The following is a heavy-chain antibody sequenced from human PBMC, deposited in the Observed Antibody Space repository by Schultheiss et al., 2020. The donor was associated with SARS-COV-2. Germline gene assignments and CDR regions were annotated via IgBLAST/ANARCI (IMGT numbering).Heavy chain of an antibody. D-gene: IGHD2-15*01. CDR1: GGTFSSYA. Sequence: SVKVSCKASGGTFSSYAISWVRQAPGQGLEWMGGIIPIFGTANYAQKFQGRVTITADKSTSTAYMELSSLRSEDTAVYYCARDLDCSGGNCYSRNYYYYGMNVWGQGTTVTVSS. J-gene: IGHJ6*02. CDR2: IIPIFGTA. CDR3: ARDLDCSGGNCYSRNYYYYGMNV. V-gene: IGHV1-69*06.